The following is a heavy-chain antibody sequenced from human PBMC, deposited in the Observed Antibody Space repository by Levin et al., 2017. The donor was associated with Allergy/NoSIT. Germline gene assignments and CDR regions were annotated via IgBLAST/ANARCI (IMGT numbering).Heavy chain of an antibody. CDR1: GFTFSSYG. V-gene: IGHV3-30*18. D-gene: IGHD5/OR15-5a*01. CDR2: ISYDGSNK. CDR3: AKCFYDDYYYMDV. J-gene: IGHJ6*03. Sequence: GESLKISCAASGFTFSSYGMHWVRQAPGKGLEWVAVISYDGSNKYYADSVKGRFTISRDNSKNTLYLQMNSLRAEDTAVYYCAKCFYDDYYYMDVWGKGTTVTVSS.